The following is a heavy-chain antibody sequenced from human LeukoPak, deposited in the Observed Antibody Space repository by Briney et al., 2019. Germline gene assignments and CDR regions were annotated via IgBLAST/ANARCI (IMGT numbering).Heavy chain of an antibody. CDR2: IYHSGST. J-gene: IGHJ3*02. CDR1: GGSISSGGYY. V-gene: IGHV4-30-2*01. D-gene: IGHD3-3*01. CDR3: AIHANPLYGVKEWAFDI. Sequence: SETLSLTCTVSGGSISSGGYYWSWIRQPPGKGLEWIGYIYHSGSTYYNPSLKSRVTISVDTSKNQFSLKLSSVTAADTAVYYCAIHANPLYGVKEWAFDIWGQGTMVTVSS.